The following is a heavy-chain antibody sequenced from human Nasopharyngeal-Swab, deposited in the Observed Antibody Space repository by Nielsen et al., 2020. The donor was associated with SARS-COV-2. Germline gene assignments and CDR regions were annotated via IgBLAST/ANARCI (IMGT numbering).Heavy chain of an antibody. CDR1: GYTFTSYD. CDR3: ARGPGLRYFDWSYGMDV. J-gene: IGHJ6*02. Sequence: ASVKVSCKASGYTFTSYDINWVRQATGQGLEWMGWMNPNSGNTGYAQKFQGRVTMTRNTSISTAYMELSSLRSEDTAVYYCARGPGLRYFDWSYGMDVWGQGTTVTVS. CDR2: MNPNSGNT. D-gene: IGHD3-9*01. V-gene: IGHV1-8*01.